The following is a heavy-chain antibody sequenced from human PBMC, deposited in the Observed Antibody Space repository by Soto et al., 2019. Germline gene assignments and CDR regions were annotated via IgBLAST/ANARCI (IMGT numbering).Heavy chain of an antibody. D-gene: IGHD6-19*01. CDR3: AKGGRQWLVTSDFNY. CDR2: IFYSGST. J-gene: IGHJ4*02. CDR1: GGSISSSIYY. Sequence: SETLSLTCTVSGGSISSSIYYGGWIRRPPGKGLEWIGSIFYSGSTYYNPSLKSRVTISVDSSKNTVSLEMTSLRAEDTAVYYCAKGGRQWLVTSDFNYWGQGALVTVSS. V-gene: IGHV4-39*01.